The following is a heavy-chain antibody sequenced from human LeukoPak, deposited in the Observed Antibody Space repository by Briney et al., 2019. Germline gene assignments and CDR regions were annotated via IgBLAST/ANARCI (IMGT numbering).Heavy chain of an antibody. CDR3: ARQGVEYYYDSSGCDY. CDR2: IYYSGRT. Sequence: PAETLSLSCTASGDSISNYYRSWIRQPPGKGLEWIGNIYYSGRTNYNPSLKSRVTISVDTSKNQFSLKLSSVTAADTAVYYCARQGVEYYYDSSGCDYWGQGTLVTVSS. CDR1: GDSISNYY. V-gene: IGHV4-59*08. J-gene: IGHJ4*02. D-gene: IGHD3-22*01.